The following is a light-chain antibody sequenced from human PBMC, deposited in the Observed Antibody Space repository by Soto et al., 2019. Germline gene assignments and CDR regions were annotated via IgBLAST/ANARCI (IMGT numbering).Light chain of an antibody. V-gene: IGKV1-6*01. CDR1: QGIRND. Sequence: AIQMTQSPSSLSASVGDRVTITCRASQGIRNDLGWYQQKPGKAPKLLIYDASTFQSGVPSRFSGSGSGTDFTLTISTLQPEDFATYYCLQDYNYPYTFGQGTKLEIK. J-gene: IGKJ2*01. CDR3: LQDYNYPYT. CDR2: DAS.